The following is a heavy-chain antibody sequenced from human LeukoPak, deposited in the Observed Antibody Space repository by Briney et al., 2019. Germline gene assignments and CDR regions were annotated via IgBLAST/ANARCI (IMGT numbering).Heavy chain of an antibody. CDR1: GGSISSHY. V-gene: IGHV4-59*08. CDR3: ARQGARLRYFDWLAGYGMDV. Sequence: PSETLSLTCTVSGGSISSHYWSWIRQPPGKGLEWIGYIYYSGSTNYNPSLKSRVTISVDTSKNQFSLKLSSVTAADTAVYYCARQGARLRYFDWLAGYGMDVWGQGTTVTVSS. D-gene: IGHD3-9*01. CDR2: IYYSGST. J-gene: IGHJ6*02.